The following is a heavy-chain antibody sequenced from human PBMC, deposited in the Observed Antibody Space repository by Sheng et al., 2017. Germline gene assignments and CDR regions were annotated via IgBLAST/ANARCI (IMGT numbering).Heavy chain of an antibody. CDR3: ASGGHRGGSYYYFDY. CDR2: IWYDGSNK. D-gene: IGHD1-26*01. J-gene: IGHJ4*02. V-gene: IGHV3-33*01. CDR1: GFTFSSYG. Sequence: QVQLVESGGGVVQPGRSLRLSCAASGFTFSSYGMHWVRQAPGKGLEWVAVIWYDGSNKYYADSVKGRFTISRDNSKNTLYLQMNSLRAEDTAVYYCASGGHRGGSYYYFDYWGQGTLVTVSS.